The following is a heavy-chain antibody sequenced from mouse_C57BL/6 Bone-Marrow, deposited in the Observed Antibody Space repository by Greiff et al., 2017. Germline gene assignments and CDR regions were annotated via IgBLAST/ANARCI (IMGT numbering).Heavy chain of an antibody. CDR3: ASYYYGFDFGY. CDR2: IHPNSGST. CDR1: GYTFTSYW. J-gene: IGHJ2*01. D-gene: IGHD1-1*01. Sequence: QVQLQQPGAELVKPGASVKLSCKASGYTFTSYWMHWVKQRPGPGLEWIGMIHPNSGSTNYNEKFKSKATLTVDKSSSTAYMQLSSLTSEDSAVYCCASYYYGFDFGYWGQGTTLTVSS. V-gene: IGHV1-64*01.